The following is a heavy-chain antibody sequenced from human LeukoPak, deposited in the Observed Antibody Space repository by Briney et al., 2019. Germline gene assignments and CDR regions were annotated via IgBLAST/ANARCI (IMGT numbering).Heavy chain of an antibody. D-gene: IGHD6-13*01. CDR1: GDSVSSNSAA. Sequence: SQTLSLTCAISGDSVSSNSAAWDWIRQSPSRGLEWLGRTYYRSKRYNDYAVSVKSRITINPDTSKNQFSMQLNSVTPDDTAVYYCAREDLQLVRRRGRKTEYYYYYYMDVWGKGTTVTVSS. V-gene: IGHV6-1*01. CDR2: TYYRSKRYN. J-gene: IGHJ6*03. CDR3: AREDLQLVRRRGRKTEYYYYYYMDV.